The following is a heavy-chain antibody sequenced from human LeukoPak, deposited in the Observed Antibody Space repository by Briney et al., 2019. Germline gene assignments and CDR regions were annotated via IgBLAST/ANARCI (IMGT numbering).Heavy chain of an antibody. V-gene: IGHV3-30*03. CDR2: ISYDGSNK. D-gene: IGHD3-22*01. CDR3: AREGTNQEYYYDSSGLNDAFDI. CDR1: GFTFSSYG. J-gene: IGHJ3*02. Sequence: GGSLRLSCAASGFTFSSYGMHWVRQAPGKGLEWVAVISYDGSNKYYADSVKGRFTISRDNSKNTLYLQMNSLRAEDTAVYYCAREGTNQEYYYDSSGLNDAFDIWGQGTMVTVSS.